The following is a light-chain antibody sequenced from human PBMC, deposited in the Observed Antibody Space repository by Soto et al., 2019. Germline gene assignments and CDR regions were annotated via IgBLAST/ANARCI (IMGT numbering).Light chain of an antibody. V-gene: IGKV1-5*03. CDR1: QSLNSW. Sequence: DIQMTQSPSTLSASVGDRVSITCRSSQSLNSWLAWYQQKPGKAPKLLIYKTSNLESGVPSRFSGSGSGTEFTLTISNLQPDDFATYYCQQYNTYSFGQGTKLEIK. CDR2: KTS. CDR3: QQYNTYS. J-gene: IGKJ2*01.